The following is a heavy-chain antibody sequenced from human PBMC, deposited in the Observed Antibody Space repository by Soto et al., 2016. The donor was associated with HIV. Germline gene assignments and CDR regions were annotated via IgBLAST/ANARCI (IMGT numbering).Heavy chain of an antibody. CDR3: ATTTTTITPAHFDH. D-gene: IGHD1-1*01. J-gene: IGHJ4*02. CDR2: IYYNGTI. CDR1: NGSFTSYY. V-gene: IGHV4-59*13. Sequence: QLQESGPGLVIPSETPSLTCAVSNGSFTSYYWTWIRQPPGKGLEWIGCIYYNGTINYNSSLKSRLTISVNRSRKQFSLKVTSVTAADTAIYYCATTTTTITPAHFDHWGQGXLVTVSX.